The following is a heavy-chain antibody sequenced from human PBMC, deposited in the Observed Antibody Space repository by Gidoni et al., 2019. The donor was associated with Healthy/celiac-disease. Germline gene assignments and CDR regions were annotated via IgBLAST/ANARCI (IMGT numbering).Heavy chain of an antibody. CDR2: TSRSSESI. J-gene: IGHJ3*01. CDR1: GFTFSIYS. Sequence: EVQLVESGGGLVKPGGSLRLSCAGAGFTFSIYSMNWVRQDPGKGLEWGSFTSRSSESIYYAESVRGRFTISRDNAKSSLYLQMNSLRAEDTAVYYCVRPYPNSGSYEGGAFDVWGQGTVVTVSS. CDR3: VRPYPNSGSYEGGAFDV. D-gene: IGHD1-26*01. V-gene: IGHV3-21*02.